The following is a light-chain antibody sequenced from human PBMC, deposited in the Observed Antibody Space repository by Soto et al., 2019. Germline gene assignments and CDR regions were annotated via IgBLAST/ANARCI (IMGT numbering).Light chain of an antibody. J-gene: IGLJ1*01. CDR2: NVN. V-gene: IGLV2-8*01. Sequence: QSALSQPPSATGCPGQAVTISCTGTSXDIVRYDFVSWYQVRPGESPQLIIYNVNGRPSGVPRRFSGSKSGNTASLTVSGLQAVDEADYYCSSYSDTNFCVFGHGTKVTVL. CDR1: SXDIVRYDF. CDR3: SSYSDTNFCV.